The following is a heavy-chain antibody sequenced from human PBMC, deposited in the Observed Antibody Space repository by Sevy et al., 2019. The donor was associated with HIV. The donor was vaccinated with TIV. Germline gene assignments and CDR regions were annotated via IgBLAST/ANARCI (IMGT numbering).Heavy chain of an antibody. Sequence: GGSLRLSCAASGFTFSSYSMNWVRQAPGKGLEWVSSISSSSSYIYYADSVKGRFTISRDNAKNSLYLQMNSLRAEDTAMYYCARDYYYDSSGYYVPYYFDYWGQGTLVTVSS. J-gene: IGHJ4*02. CDR3: ARDYYYDSSGYYVPYYFDY. D-gene: IGHD3-22*01. CDR2: ISSSSSYI. CDR1: GFTFSSYS. V-gene: IGHV3-21*01.